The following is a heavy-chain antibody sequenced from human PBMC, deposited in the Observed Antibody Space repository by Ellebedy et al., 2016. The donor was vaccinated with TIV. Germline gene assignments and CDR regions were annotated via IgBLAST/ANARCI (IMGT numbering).Heavy chain of an antibody. Sequence: ASVKVSCKASGYTFSGYYVHWVRQAPGQGLEWMGWVNPNNSDTKYAQKFQGRVTMTRDTSISTAYMELSRLRSDDTAVYYCARIGYSGGAADFDSWGQGTLVTVSS. CDR3: ARIGYSGGAADFDS. CDR1: GYTFSGYY. V-gene: IGHV1-2*02. D-gene: IGHD6-25*01. J-gene: IGHJ4*02. CDR2: VNPNNSDT.